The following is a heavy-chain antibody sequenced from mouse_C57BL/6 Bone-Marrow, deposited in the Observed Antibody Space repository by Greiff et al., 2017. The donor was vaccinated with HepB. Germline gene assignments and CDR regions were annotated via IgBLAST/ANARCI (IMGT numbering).Heavy chain of an antibody. Sequence: QVQLQQPGAELVKPGASVKLSCKASGYTFTSYGISWVKQRTGQGLEWIGEIYPRSGNTYYNEKFKGKATLTADKSSSTAYMELRSLTSEDSAVYFCARGGRLDYAMDYWGQGTSVTVSS. CDR2: IYPRSGNT. J-gene: IGHJ4*01. CDR3: ARGGRLDYAMDY. CDR1: GYTFTSYG. V-gene: IGHV1-81*01. D-gene: IGHD2-13*01.